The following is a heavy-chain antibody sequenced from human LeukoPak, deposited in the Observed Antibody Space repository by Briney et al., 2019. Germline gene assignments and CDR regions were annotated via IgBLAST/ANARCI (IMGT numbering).Heavy chain of an antibody. J-gene: IGHJ6*03. CDR3: ARGLMVRGVQGPNYMDV. CDR1: GYTFTGYY. CDR2: INPNSGGT. D-gene: IGHD3-10*01. V-gene: IGHV1-2*02. Sequence: GASVKVSCKASGYTFTGYYMHWVRQAPGQGLEWMGWINPNSGGTNYAQKFQGRVTMTRDTSISTAYMELSRLRSDDTAVYYCARGLMVRGVQGPNYMDVWGKGTTVTVSS.